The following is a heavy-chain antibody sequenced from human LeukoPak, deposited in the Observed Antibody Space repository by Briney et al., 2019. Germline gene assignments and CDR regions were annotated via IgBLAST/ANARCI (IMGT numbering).Heavy chain of an antibody. CDR2: IEKDASNT. D-gene: IGHD1-1*01. J-gene: IGHJ2*01. CDR3: AKREGALLENWKFDF. Sequence: PGGSLRLSCAASGFTFSNYAMSWVRQAPGKMLECVSTIEKDASNTYYADSVKGRVTISRDNSKNTLYLQMNSLRAEDTAIFYCAKREGALLENWKFDFWGRGTLVTVSS. V-gene: IGHV3-23*05. CDR1: GFTFSNYA.